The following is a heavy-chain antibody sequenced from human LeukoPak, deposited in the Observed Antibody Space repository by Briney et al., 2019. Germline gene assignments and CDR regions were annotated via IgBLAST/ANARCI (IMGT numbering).Heavy chain of an antibody. D-gene: IGHD2-15*01. V-gene: IGHV4-39*01. CDR1: GASVSSSSYY. Sequence: SETLPLTCTVSGASVSSSSYYWEWIRQPPGKGLEWVGSVFYSGSTNYNPSLKSRVTMSVDTSKNQFSLRLSSVTATDTAVYYCATRRGGSHPYYWGQGTLVTVSS. CDR2: VFYSGST. CDR3: ATRRGGSHPYY. J-gene: IGHJ4*02.